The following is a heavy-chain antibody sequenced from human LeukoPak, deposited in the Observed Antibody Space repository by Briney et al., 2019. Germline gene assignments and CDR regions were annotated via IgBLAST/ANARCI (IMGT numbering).Heavy chain of an antibody. Sequence: GASVKVSCMASGCTFISYAISWVRQAPGQELEGMGGIIPIFGTENYAQKFQGRVKNTADEPKSPAYMVLSSLRSEDNGVYYSARDTEMATVWGQGTLVTVSS. CDR1: GCTFISYA. J-gene: IGHJ4*02. D-gene: IGHD5-24*01. CDR3: ARDTEMATV. CDR2: IIPIFGTE. V-gene: IGHV1-69*13.